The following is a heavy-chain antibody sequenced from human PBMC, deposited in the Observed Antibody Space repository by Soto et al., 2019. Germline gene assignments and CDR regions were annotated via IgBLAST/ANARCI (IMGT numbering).Heavy chain of an antibody. Sequence: PSETLSLTCTVSGGSISSGDYYWSWIRQPPGKGLEWIGYIYYSGSTHYNPSLKSRVTISVDTSKNQFSLKLSSVTAADTAVYYCARGDASSTVAGNDYAFDIWGQGTMVTVS. V-gene: IGHV4-30-4*01. CDR3: ARGDASSTVAGNDYAFDI. CDR2: IYYSGST. CDR1: GGSISSGDYY. J-gene: IGHJ3*02. D-gene: IGHD6-19*01.